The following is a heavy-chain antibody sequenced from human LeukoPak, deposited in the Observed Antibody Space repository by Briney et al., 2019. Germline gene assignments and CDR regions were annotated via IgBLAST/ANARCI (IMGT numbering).Heavy chain of an antibody. CDR1: GFTSSTYA. V-gene: IGHV3-33*01. CDR3: AREGDSRWGELSP. J-gene: IGHJ1*01. Sequence: GGSLRLSCAASGFTSSTYAIHWVRQAPGKGLEWVAVIWFDGSEQYYADSVKGRFIISRDNSKSTSNLQLNSLRAEDTAVYYCAREGDSRWGELSPWGQGTLVTVSS. CDR2: IWFDGSEQ. D-gene: IGHD3-16*02.